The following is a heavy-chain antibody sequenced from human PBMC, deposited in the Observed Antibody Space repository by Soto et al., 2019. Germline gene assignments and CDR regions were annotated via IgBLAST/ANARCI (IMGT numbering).Heavy chain of an antibody. Sequence: EVQLLESGGGLVQPGGSLRLSCAASGFTFTSYAMNWVRLAPGKGLEWVSAISGTGYNTYYADSVKGRFTISRDNAENTLYLQMTSLRAEDTAVYYCAKAGFSSSWSPTSFDYWGQGTLVTVSS. CDR2: ISGTGYNT. CDR3: AKAGFSSSWSPTSFDY. J-gene: IGHJ4*02. D-gene: IGHD6-13*01. CDR1: GFTFTSYA. V-gene: IGHV3-23*01.